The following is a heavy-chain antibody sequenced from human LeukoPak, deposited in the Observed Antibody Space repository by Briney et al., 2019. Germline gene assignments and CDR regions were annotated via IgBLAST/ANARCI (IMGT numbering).Heavy chain of an antibody. D-gene: IGHD1-26*01. Sequence: SETLSLTCTVSGGSISSGGYYWSWIRQHPGKGLEWIGYIYYSGSTYYNPSLKSRVTISVDTSKNQFSLKLSSVTAADTAVYYCARGYSGSYGRFDYWGQGTLVTVSS. CDR2: IYYSGST. V-gene: IGHV4-31*03. J-gene: IGHJ4*02. CDR1: GGSISSGGYY. CDR3: ARGYSGSYGRFDY.